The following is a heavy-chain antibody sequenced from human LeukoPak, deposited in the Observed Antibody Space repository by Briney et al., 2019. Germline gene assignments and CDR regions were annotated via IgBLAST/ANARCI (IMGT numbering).Heavy chain of an antibody. V-gene: IGHV4-4*02. D-gene: IGHD2-2*01. CDR3: ARAIVPASPPSFYFDY. CDR1: GGSISSSNW. J-gene: IGHJ4*02. CDR2: IYHSGST. Sequence: SETLSLTCTVSGGSISSSNWWSWVRQPPGKGLEWIGEIYHSGSTNYNPSLKSRVTISVDKSKNQFSLKLRSVTAADTAVYYCARAIVPASPPSFYFDYWGQGTLVTVSS.